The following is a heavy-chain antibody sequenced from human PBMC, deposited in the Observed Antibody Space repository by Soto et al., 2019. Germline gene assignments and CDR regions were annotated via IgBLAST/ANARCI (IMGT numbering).Heavy chain of an antibody. J-gene: IGHJ4*02. Sequence: QLQLQESGPGLVKPSETLSLTCTVSGGSISSSSYYWGWIRQPPGKGLEWIGSIYYSGSTYYNPSLKSRVTISVDTSKNQFSLKLSSVTAADTAVYYCARHSPIYYDSSGYFGYWGQGTLVTVSS. CDR1: GGSISSSSYY. D-gene: IGHD3-22*01. V-gene: IGHV4-39*01. CDR2: IYYSGST. CDR3: ARHSPIYYDSSGYFGY.